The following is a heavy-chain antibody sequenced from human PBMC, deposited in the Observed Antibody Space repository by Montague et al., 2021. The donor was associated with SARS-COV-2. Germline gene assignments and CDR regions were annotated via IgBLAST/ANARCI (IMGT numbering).Heavy chain of an antibody. CDR2: IYTCGGT. Sequence: TLSLTCTVSDDSISSGTYYWSWIRQPAGKGLEWIGRIYTCGGTNYNPSLKSRVAISVDTSKNQFSLKLSSVTAADTAVYYCARGRGGYYDSSGYYRTGGAFDXWGQGTMVTVSS. V-gene: IGHV4-61*02. CDR1: DDSISSGTYY. CDR3: ARGRGGYYDSSGYYRTGGAFDX. J-gene: IGHJ3*02. D-gene: IGHD3-22*01.